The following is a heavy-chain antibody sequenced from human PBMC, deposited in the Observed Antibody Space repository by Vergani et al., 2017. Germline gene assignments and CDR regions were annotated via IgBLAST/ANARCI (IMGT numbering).Heavy chain of an antibody. CDR1: GFTVSSNY. CDR2: ISGSGGST. CDR3: AKSLRVSSSCQIDY. Sequence: EVQLVESGGGLVQPGGSLRLSCAASGFTVSSNYMSWVRQAPGKGLEWVSAISGSGGSTYYADSVKGRFTISRDNSKNTLYLQMNSLRAEDTAVYYCAKSLRVSSSCQIDYWGQGTLVTVSS. D-gene: IGHD6-13*01. V-gene: IGHV3-23*04. J-gene: IGHJ4*02.